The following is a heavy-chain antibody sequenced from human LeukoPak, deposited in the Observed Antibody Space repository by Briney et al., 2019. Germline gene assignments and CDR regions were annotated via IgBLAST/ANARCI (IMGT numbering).Heavy chain of an antibody. CDR2: INHDGSST. CDR1: GFTFTTFW. CDR3: AKDRRPNNYYASGSDY. D-gene: IGHD3-10*01. J-gene: IGHJ4*02. Sequence: GGSLRLSCATSGFTFTTFWMHWVRQAPGKGLVWVSRINHDGSSTNYADSVKGRFTISRDNSKNTLYMQMNSLRAEDTAVYYCAKDRRPNNYYASGSDYWGQGTLVTVSS. V-gene: IGHV3-74*01.